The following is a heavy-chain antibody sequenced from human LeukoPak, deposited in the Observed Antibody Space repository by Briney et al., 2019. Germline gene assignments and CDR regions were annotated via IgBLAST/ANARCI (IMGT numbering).Heavy chain of an antibody. CDR1: GFTFITYG. D-gene: IGHD7-27*01. CDR2: IQYDGTTK. J-gene: IGHJ4*02. CDR3: SGENIDVHGTDFYV. Sequence: GGSLRLSCAASGFTFITYGMNWVRQAPGKGLEWVALIQYDGTTKYYADSVKDRFTISIDNSQNTLHLQMNSLRPEDTAVYYCSGENIDVHGTDFYVWGQGTVVTVSS. V-gene: IGHV3-30*02.